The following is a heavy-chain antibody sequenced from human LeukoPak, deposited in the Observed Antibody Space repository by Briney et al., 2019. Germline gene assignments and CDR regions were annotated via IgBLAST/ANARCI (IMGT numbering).Heavy chain of an antibody. V-gene: IGHV4-34*01. D-gene: IGHD3-22*01. CDR3: ARSKIVVAGVNWFDP. Sequence: SETLSLTCAVYGGSFSGYYWSWIRQPPGKGLEWIGEINHSGSTNYNPSLKSRVTISVDTSENQFSLKLSSVTAADTAVYYCARSKIVVAGVNWFDPWGQGTLVTVSS. J-gene: IGHJ5*02. CDR1: GGSFSGYY. CDR2: INHSGST.